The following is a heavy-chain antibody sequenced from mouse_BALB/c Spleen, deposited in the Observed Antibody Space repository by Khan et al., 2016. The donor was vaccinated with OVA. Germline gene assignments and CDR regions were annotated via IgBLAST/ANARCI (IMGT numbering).Heavy chain of an antibody. CDR3: AISFYGYDWFAY. CDR2: LWSDGNT. CDR1: GSSSTSYG. D-gene: IGHD2-2*01. Sequence: VQLQESGPGLVAPSQSLSITCTVSGSSSTSYGVSWARQTPGKGLDWLGVLWSDGNTNYHSSLKSRLTITKDNSKSQVLLKLNSLQTDDTATYYCAISFYGYDWFAYWGQGTLVTVSA. V-gene: IGHV2-3*01. J-gene: IGHJ3*01.